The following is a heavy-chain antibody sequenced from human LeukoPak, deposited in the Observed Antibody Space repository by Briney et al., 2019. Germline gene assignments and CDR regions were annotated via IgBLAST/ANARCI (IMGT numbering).Heavy chain of an antibody. Sequence: ASVKVSCKTSGYTFTSYDINWVRQATGQGLEWMGWMNPNSGNTGYAQKVQGRVTMTRNTSISTAYMELSSLRSEDTAVYYCARGRYDSSGYYVEYWGQGTLVTVSS. CDR1: GYTFTSYD. J-gene: IGHJ4*02. V-gene: IGHV1-8*01. CDR2: MNPNSGNT. D-gene: IGHD3-22*01. CDR3: ARGRYDSSGYYVEY.